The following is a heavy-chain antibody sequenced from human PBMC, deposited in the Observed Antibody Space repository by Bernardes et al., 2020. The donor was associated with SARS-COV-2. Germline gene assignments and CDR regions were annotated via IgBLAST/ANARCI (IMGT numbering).Heavy chain of an antibody. V-gene: IGHV3-7*05. D-gene: IGHD3-9*01. CDR3: ARDSYDTISNGGGYYYYYGMDV. CDR1: GFTFSSYW. J-gene: IGHJ6*02. Sequence: GGSLRLSCAASGFTFSSYWMSWVRQAPGKGLEWVANIKQDGSEKYYVDSVKGRFTISRDNAKNSLYLQMNSLRAEDTAVYYCARDSYDTISNGGGYYYYYGMDVWGQGTTVTVSS. CDR2: IKQDGSEK.